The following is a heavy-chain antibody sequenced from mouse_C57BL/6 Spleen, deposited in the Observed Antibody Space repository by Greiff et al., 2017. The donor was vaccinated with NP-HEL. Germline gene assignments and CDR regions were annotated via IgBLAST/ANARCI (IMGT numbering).Heavy chain of an antibody. J-gene: IGHJ2*01. CDR2: IYPGSGST. CDR1: GYTFTSYW. CDR3: ARGDWITTVVPTPYYVDY. Sequence: QVQLQQPGAELVKPGASVKMSCKASGYTFTSYWIPWVKPRPGQGLEWIGDIYPGSGSTNYNEKFKSKATLPVDTSSSTAYMQLSSLTSEDSAVYYGARGDWITTVVPTPYYVDYWGQGTTLTVSS. V-gene: IGHV1-55*01. D-gene: IGHD1-1*01.